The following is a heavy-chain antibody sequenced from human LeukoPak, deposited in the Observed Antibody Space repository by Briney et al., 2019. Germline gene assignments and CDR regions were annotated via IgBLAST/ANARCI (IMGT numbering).Heavy chain of an antibody. V-gene: IGHV3-23*01. J-gene: IGHJ6*02. CDR3: AMCSTSCYYPRYHYYYYGMDV. CDR1: GFTFSSYA. CDR2: ISGSGGST. Sequence: GSLRLSCAASGFTFSSYAMSWVRQAPGKGLEWVSAISGSGGSTYYADSVKGRFTISRDNSKNTLYLQMNSLRAEDTAVYYCAMCSTSCYYPRYHYYYYGMDVWGQGTTVTVSS. D-gene: IGHD2-2*01.